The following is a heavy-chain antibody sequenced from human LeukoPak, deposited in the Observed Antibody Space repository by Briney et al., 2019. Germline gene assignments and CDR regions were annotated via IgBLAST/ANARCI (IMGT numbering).Heavy chain of an antibody. D-gene: IGHD3-16*01. V-gene: IGHV1-2*02. Sequence: ASVKVSCKASGYTFTGYYMHWVRQAPGQGLEWMGWINPNSGGTNYAQKFQGRVTMARDTSISTAYMELSRLRSDDTAVYYCARDNDSRDPPHFDYWGQGTLVTVSS. CDR2: INPNSGGT. CDR3: ARDNDSRDPPHFDY. J-gene: IGHJ4*02. CDR1: GYTFTGYY.